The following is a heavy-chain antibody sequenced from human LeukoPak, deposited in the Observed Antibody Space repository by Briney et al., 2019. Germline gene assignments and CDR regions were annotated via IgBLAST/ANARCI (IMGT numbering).Heavy chain of an antibody. CDR3: TTDGGYSYGPHRGYYFDY. V-gene: IGHV3-15*01. Sequence: GGSLRLSCAASGFTFSNGWMSWVRQAPEKGLEWVGRIKSKTDGGTTDYAAPVKGRFTISRDDSKNTLYLQMNSLKTEDTAVYYCTTDGGYSYGPHRGYYFDYWGQGTLVTVSS. D-gene: IGHD5-18*01. J-gene: IGHJ4*02. CDR1: GFTFSNGW. CDR2: IKSKTDGGTT.